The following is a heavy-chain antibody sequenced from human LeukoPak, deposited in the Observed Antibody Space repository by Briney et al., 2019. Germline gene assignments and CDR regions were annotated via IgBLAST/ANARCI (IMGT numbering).Heavy chain of an antibody. J-gene: IGHJ4*02. D-gene: IGHD6-13*01. CDR3: AKVQSSSWYYFDY. CDR1: GLTFSSYA. Sequence: PGGSLRLSCAASGLTFSSYAMSWVRQAPGKGLEWVSAISGSGGSTYYADSVKGRFTISRDNSKNTLYLQMNSLRAEDTAVYYCAKVQSSSWYYFDYWGQGTLVTVSS. V-gene: IGHV3-23*01. CDR2: ISGSGGST.